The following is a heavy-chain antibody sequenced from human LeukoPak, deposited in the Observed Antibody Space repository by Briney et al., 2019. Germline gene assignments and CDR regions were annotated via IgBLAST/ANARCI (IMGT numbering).Heavy chain of an antibody. CDR1: GGSMSSSIYY. CDR2: IYYNGST. D-gene: IGHD1-14*01. CDR3: ARGEPVDY. J-gene: IGHJ4*02. Sequence: ASETLSLTCIVSGGSMSSSIYYWGWIRQPPGKGLEWIGSIYYNGSTYYKPSLKSRVTISVDTSKKQFSLKLSSVTAADTAVYYCARGEPVDYWGQGTLVTVSS. V-gene: IGHV4-39*07.